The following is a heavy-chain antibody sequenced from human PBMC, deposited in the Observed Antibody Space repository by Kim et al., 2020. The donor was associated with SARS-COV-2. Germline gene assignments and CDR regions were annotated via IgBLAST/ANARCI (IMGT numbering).Heavy chain of an antibody. Sequence: TTDYAAPVKGRYTISRDDPKNTLYLQMNSLKTEDTAVYYCTTDLRGRPRPWGQGTLVTVSS. J-gene: IGHJ5*02. D-gene: IGHD2-15*01. CDR2: TT. CDR3: TTDLRGRPRP. V-gene: IGHV3-15*01.